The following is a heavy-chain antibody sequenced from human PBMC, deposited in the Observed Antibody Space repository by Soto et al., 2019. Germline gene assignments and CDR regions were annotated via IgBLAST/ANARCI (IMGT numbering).Heavy chain of an antibody. CDR3: ATSLAVQLGYYGMDV. V-gene: IGHV3-21*01. J-gene: IGHJ6*02. Sequence: GGSLRLSCAASGFTFSSYSLHWVRQAPGKGLEWVSSISGGGRDIKYGDSVKGRFIISRDNAMDSLHLQMYSLRADDTAIYFCATSLAVQLGYYGMDVWGPGTTVTVSS. D-gene: IGHD6-6*01. CDR2: ISGGGRDI. CDR1: GFTFSSYS.